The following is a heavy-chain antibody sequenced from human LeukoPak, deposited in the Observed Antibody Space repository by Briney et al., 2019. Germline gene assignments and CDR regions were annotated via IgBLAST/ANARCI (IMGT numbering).Heavy chain of an antibody. J-gene: IGHJ4*02. D-gene: IGHD4/OR15-4a*01. V-gene: IGHV3-48*03. CDR1: GFTFSSYE. CDR3: VRKGADFDY. CDR2: LSSGGDII. Sequence: GGSLRLSCAASGFTFSSYEMNWVRQAPGKGLEWVAYLSSGGDIIYSADSVKGRFTISRDNAKNSLYLQMNSLRAEDTAVYYCVRKGADFDYWGRGTLVTVSS.